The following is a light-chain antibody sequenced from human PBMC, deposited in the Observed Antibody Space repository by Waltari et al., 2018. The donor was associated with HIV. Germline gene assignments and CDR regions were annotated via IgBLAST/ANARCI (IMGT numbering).Light chain of an antibody. CDR3: QQYNNWPYT. Sequence: EIVMTQSQPPLSVSPGERSTLSGRASQSVSSYLSWYQQKPGQAPRLLIYGTSTRDTGIPARFSGSGSGTEFTLTISSLQSEDFAVYYCQQYNNWPYTFGQGTKLEIK. V-gene: IGKV3-15*01. CDR2: GTS. J-gene: IGKJ2*01. CDR1: QSVSSY.